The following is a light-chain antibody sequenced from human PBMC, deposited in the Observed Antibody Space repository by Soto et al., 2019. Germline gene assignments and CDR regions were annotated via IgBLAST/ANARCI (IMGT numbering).Light chain of an antibody. CDR3: QQRKNWQVT. J-gene: IGKJ5*01. CDR2: DAS. CDR1: QSISSD. Sequence: ETLLTQSPATLSVSPGERVSLSCRASQSISSDLSWYQQKPGQAPRLLIYDASNRATGIPARFSGSGSGTDFTLTISSLEPEDFAVYYCQQRKNWQVTFGQGTRLEIK. V-gene: IGKV3D-11*02.